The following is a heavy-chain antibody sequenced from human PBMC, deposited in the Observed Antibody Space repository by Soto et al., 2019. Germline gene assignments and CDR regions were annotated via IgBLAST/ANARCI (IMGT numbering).Heavy chain of an antibody. D-gene: IGHD6-13*01. CDR2: INYNSGSV. J-gene: IGHJ4*02. V-gene: IGHV3-9*01. CDR3: AKDISLRGWVYLVVEY. Sequence: EVQLVESGGGWVQPGRSLRLSCAASGFTFDVYAMHWVRQAPGKGLEWVSGINYNSGSVGYADSVKGRFTISRDNAKXXXXXQMNSLRAEDTAVYYCAKDISLRGWVYLVVEYWGQGTLVTVSP. CDR1: GFTFDVYA.